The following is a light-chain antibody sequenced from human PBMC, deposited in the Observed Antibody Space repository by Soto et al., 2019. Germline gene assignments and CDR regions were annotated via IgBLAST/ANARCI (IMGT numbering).Light chain of an antibody. Sequence: QSAPTQPASVSGSPGQSITLSCTGTSSDIGSHDYVSWYQHHPGKAPKLIIYEVTNRPSGVSDRFSGSKSGSTASLTISGLQAEDEADYHCNSYTRNTALVFGTGTNVTVL. CDR1: SSDIGSHDY. CDR3: NSYTRNTALV. CDR2: EVT. J-gene: IGLJ1*01. V-gene: IGLV2-14*01.